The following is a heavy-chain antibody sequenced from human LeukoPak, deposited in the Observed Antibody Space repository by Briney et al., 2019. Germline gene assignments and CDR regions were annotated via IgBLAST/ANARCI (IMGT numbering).Heavy chain of an antibody. CDR3: AGRHRWLQLVSSRGPPDY. D-gene: IGHD5-24*01. V-gene: IGHV4-34*01. Sequence: PSETLSLTCAVYGGSFSGYYWSWIRQPPGKGLEWIGEINHSGSTNYNPSLKSRVTISVDTSKNQFSLKLSSVTAADTAVYYCAGRHRWLQLVSSRGPPDYWGQGTLVTVSS. J-gene: IGHJ4*02. CDR1: GGSFSGYY. CDR2: INHSGST.